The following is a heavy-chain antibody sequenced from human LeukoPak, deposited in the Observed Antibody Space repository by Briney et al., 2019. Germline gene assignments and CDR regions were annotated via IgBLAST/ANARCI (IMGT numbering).Heavy chain of an antibody. V-gene: IGHV4-59*01. CDR2: IYYSGST. CDR1: GGSISSYY. D-gene: IGHD4-23*01. Sequence: SETLSLTCTVSGGSISSYYWSWIRQPPGKGLEWIGYIYYSGSTNYNPSLKSRVTISVDTSKNQFSLKLSTVTAADTAVYYCARVAAVGVSWGQGNPGHRLL. J-gene: IGHJ5*01. CDR3: ARVAAVGVS.